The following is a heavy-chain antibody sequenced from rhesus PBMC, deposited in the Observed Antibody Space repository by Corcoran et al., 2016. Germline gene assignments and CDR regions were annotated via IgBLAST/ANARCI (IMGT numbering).Heavy chain of an antibody. V-gene: IGHV4S7*01. CDR1: GGSISGGYY. CDR2: IYGNSAST. CDR3: ARAPKYHYFDY. J-gene: IGHJ4*01. D-gene: IGHD1-44*01. Sequence: QVQLQESGPGLVKPSETLSLTCAVSGGSISGGYYWDWIRQHPGKGLEWIGNIYGNSASTYYNPSLKSRVTISKDTSKNQFSLKLSSVTAADTAVYYCARAPKYHYFDYWGQGVLVTVSS.